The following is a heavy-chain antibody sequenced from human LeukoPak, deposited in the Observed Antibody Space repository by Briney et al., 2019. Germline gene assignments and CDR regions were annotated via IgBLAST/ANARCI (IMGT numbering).Heavy chain of an antibody. CDR3: TTNTYYDYVWGSYRPFEAYF. CDR1: GFTFSNAW. V-gene: IGHV3-15*01. CDR2: IKSKTDGGTT. D-gene: IGHD3-16*02. J-gene: IGHJ4*02. Sequence: PGGSLRLSCAASGFTFSNAWMSWVRQAPGKGLEWVGRIKSKTDGGTTDYAAPVKGRFTISRDDSKNTLYLQMNSLKTEDTAVYYCTTNTYYDYVWGSYRPFEAYFGGQGTLVTVSS.